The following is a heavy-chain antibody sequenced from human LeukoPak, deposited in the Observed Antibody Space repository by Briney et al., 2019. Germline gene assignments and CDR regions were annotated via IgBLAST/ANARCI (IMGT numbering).Heavy chain of an antibody. V-gene: IGHV3-23*01. D-gene: IGHD3-10*01. CDR2: ISGSGGST. CDR3: AKFQMVRGVITYFDY. CDR1: GFTFSSYA. J-gene: IGHJ4*02. Sequence: PGGSLRLSCAASGFTFSSYAMSWVRQAPGKGLEWVSAISGSGGSTYYADSVKGRFTISRDNSKNTLYLQMNSLRAEDTAVYYCAKFQMVRGVITYFDYWGQGTLVTVSS.